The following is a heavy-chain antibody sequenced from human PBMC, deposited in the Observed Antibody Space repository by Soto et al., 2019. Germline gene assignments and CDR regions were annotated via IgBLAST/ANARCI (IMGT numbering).Heavy chain of an antibody. J-gene: IGHJ6*02. CDR1: GYTFTSYY. V-gene: IGHV1-46*03. Sequence: QVQLVQSGAEVKKPGASVKVSCKASGYTFTSYYMHWVRQAPGQGLEWMGIINPSGGSTSYAQKFQGRVTMTRDTSTSTVYMELSSLRSEDTAVYYCARDPTGYQPNYYYYYGMDVWGQGTTVTVSS. D-gene: IGHD3-9*01. CDR2: INPSGGST. CDR3: ARDPTGYQPNYYYYYGMDV.